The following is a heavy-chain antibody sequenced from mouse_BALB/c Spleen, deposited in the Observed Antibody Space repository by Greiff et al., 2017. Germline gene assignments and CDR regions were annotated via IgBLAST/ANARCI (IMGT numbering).Heavy chain of an antibody. CDR3: ARFYDGYYAYAMDY. CDR1: GFSLTSYG. Sequence: QVHVKQSGPGLVQPSQSLSITCTVSGFSLTSYGVHWVRQSPGKGLEWLGVIWSGGSTDYNAAFISRLSISKDNSKSQVFFKMNSLQANDTAIYYCARFYDGYYAYAMDYWGQGTSVTVSS. D-gene: IGHD2-3*01. V-gene: IGHV2-2*02. CDR2: IWSGGST. J-gene: IGHJ4*01.